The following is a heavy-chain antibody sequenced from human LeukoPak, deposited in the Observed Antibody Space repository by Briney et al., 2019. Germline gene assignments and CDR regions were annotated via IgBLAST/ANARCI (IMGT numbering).Heavy chain of an antibody. V-gene: IGHV3-9*01. CDR1: GFTFDDYA. CDR2: ISWNSGSI. D-gene: IGHD3-3*01. CDR3: AKANRITIFGVVSWSDAFDI. Sequence: GRSLRLSCAASGFTFDDYAMHWVRQAPGKGLEWVSGISWNSGSIGYADSVKGRFTISRDNAKNSLYLQMNSLRAEDTALYYCAKANRITIFGVVSWSDAFDIWGQGTTVTVSS. J-gene: IGHJ3*02.